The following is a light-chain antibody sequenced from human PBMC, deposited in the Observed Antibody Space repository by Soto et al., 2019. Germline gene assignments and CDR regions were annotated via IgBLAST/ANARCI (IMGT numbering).Light chain of an antibody. CDR3: QPRSNWPPVT. J-gene: IGKJ4*01. CDR1: QSVSSY. Sequence: EIVLTQSPATLSLSPGERVTLSCRASQSVSSYLAWYQQKPGQAPRLLIYDASNRATGIPARFSGSGSGTDFTLTISSLEPEDSAVYYCQPRSNWPPVTFGGGTTVEIK. CDR2: DAS. V-gene: IGKV3-11*01.